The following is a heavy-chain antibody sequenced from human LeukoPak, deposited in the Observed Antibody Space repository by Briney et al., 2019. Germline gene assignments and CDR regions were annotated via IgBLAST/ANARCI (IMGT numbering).Heavy chain of an antibody. CDR1: GYTFTSYY. J-gene: IGHJ4*02. D-gene: IGHD5-12*01. Sequence: ASVKVSCKASGYTFTSYYMHWVRQAPGQGLEWMGIINPSGGSTSYAQKFQGRVTTTRDTSTSTVYMELSSLRSEDTAVYYCAGEYSGYLFVYWGQGTLVTVSS. CDR3: AGEYSGYLFVY. V-gene: IGHV1-46*01. CDR2: INPSGGST.